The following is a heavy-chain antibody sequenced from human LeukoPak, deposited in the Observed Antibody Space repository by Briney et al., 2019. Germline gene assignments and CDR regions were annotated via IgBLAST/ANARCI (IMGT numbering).Heavy chain of an antibody. V-gene: IGHV4-39*07. Sequence: PSETLSLTCTVSGGSISSSSYYWGWIRQPPGKGLEWIGSIYYSGSTYYNPSLKSRVTISVDTSKNQFSLKLSSVTAADTAVYYCARRSLMSRDGYNYFDYWGQGTLVTVSS. CDR1: GGSISSSSYY. D-gene: IGHD5-24*01. J-gene: IGHJ4*02. CDR3: ARRSLMSRDGYNYFDY. CDR2: IYYSGST.